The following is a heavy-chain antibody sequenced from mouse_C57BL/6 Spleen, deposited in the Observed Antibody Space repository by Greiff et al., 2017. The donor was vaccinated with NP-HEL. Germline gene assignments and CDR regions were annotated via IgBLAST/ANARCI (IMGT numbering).Heavy chain of an antibody. CDR2: IHPNSGST. CDR1: GYTFTSYW. D-gene: IGHD1-1*02. V-gene: IGHV1-64*01. Sequence: QVQLQQPGAELVKPGASVKLTCKASGYTFTSYWMHWVKQRPGQGLEWIGMIHPNSGSTNYNEKFKSKATLTVDKSSSTAYMQLSSLTSEDSAVYYCARDYGDAMDYWGQGTSVTVSS. J-gene: IGHJ4*01. CDR3: ARDYGDAMDY.